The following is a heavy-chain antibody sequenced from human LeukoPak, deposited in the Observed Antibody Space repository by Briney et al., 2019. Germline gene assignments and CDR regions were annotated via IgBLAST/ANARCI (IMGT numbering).Heavy chain of an antibody. Sequence: GASVKVSCKASGYTFTSYGISWVRQAPGQGLEWMGRIIPILGIANYAQKFQGRVTITADKSTSTAYMELSSLRSEDTAVYYCARDQHWGLYDSKTFDYWGQGTLVTVSS. CDR3: ARDQHWGLYDSKTFDY. CDR1: GYTFTSYG. V-gene: IGHV1-69*04. J-gene: IGHJ4*02. CDR2: IIPILGIA. D-gene: IGHD3-22*01.